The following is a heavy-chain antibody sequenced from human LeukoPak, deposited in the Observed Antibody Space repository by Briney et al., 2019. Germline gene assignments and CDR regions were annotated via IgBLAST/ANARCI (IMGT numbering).Heavy chain of an antibody. CDR2: INWNGGRS. D-gene: IGHD3-10*01. J-gene: IGHJ4*02. V-gene: IGHV3-20*04. CDR1: GFTFDDYG. CDR3: AREYYGSGSYYNVGY. Sequence: GGSLRLSCAASGFTFDDYGMSWVRQAPGKGLEWVSGINWNGGRSGYADSVKGRFTISRDNAKKSLYVQMNSLRAEDTALYYCAREYYGSGSYYNVGYWGQGTLVTVSS.